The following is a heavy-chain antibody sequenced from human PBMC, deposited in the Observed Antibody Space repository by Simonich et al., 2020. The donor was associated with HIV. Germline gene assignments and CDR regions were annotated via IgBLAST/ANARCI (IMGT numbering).Heavy chain of an antibody. CDR2: FDPEDGET. J-gene: IGHJ4*02. V-gene: IGHV1-24*01. CDR1: GYTLTELS. D-gene: IGHD3-10*01. CDR3: ATDLTSRDYYGSGSYLDY. Sequence: QGQLVQSGAEVKKPGASVKVSCKVSGYTLTELSMHWVGQAPGKGLEWMGGFDPEDGETIYAQKFQGRVTMTDDTSTDTAYMELSSLRSEDTAVYYCATDLTSRDYYGSGSYLDYWGQGTLVTVSS.